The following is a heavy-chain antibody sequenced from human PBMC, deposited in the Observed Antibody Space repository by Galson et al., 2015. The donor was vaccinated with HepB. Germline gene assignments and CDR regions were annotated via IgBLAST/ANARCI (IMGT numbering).Heavy chain of an antibody. V-gene: IGHV3-30*18. J-gene: IGHJ6*02. CDR2: ISDDGLNK. CDR3: AKDGRAATRGYNFWYAMDV. CDR1: GLAFSSSG. Sequence: SLRLSCAVSGLAFSSSGMHWVRQAPGKGLEWVAVISDDGLNKYYEDSVKGRFTISRDNSKNTQYLQMSSLSAEDTAVYYRAKDGRAATRGYNFWYAMDVWFQGTTVTVSS. D-gene: IGHD2-15*01.